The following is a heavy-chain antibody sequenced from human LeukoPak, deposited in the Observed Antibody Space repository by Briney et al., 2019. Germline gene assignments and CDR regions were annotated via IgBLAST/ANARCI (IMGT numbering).Heavy chain of an antibody. CDR1: GFSLRTSGVG. CDR3: ARRTGGDYRGHAFDI. Sequence: SGPTLVNPTQTLTLTCTFSGFSLRTSGVGVGWIRQPPGKALEWLALIYWNDDKRYSPSLKSRLAITKDTSKNQVVLTMTNMDPVDTATYYCARRTGGDYRGHAFDIWGQGTMVTVSS. CDR2: IYWNDDK. J-gene: IGHJ3*02. V-gene: IGHV2-5*01. D-gene: IGHD4-17*01.